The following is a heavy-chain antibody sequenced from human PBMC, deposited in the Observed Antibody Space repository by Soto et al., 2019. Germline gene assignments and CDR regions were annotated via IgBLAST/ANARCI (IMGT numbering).Heavy chain of an antibody. CDR1: GFTFRRHA. D-gene: IGHD3-10*01. J-gene: IGHJ4*02. CDR2: VSSDGSAK. Sequence: QPGGSLRLSCAASGFTFRRHAVHWVRQAPGKGLEWVAVVSSDGSAKYYLDSVKGRFTSSRDNSKNTAFLQLNSLSSEDTAVYYCARSRSGAVADSFDSWGQGTLVTVSS. CDR3: ARSRSGAVADSFDS. V-gene: IGHV3-30*04.